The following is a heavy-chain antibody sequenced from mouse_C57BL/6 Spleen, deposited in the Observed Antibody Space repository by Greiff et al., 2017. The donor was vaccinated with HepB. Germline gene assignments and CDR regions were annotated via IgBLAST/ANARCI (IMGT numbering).Heavy chain of an antibody. CDR3: ARSGVITTVVDY. CDR2: IDPSDSYT. Sequence: QVQLQQPGAELVMPGASVKLSCKASGYPFTRYWMPRVKQRPGQGLELIGEIDPSDSYTNYNQKFKGKSTFTVDKSSSTAYMQLSSLTSEDSAVYYCARSGVITTVVDYWGQGTTLTVSS. CDR1: GYPFTRYW. V-gene: IGHV1-69*01. D-gene: IGHD1-1*01. J-gene: IGHJ2*01.